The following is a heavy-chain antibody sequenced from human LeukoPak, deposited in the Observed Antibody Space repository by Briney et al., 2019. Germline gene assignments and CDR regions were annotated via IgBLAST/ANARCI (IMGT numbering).Heavy chain of an antibody. CDR3: ATVGSGNRDY. D-gene: IGHD3-3*01. V-gene: IGHV3-21*01. J-gene: IGHJ4*02. Sequence: GGSLRLSCTASGFTFSSYSMNWVRQAPGKGLEWVSSISSSSSYIYYADSVKGRFTISRDNAKNSLYLQMNSLRAEDTAVYYCATVGSGNRDYWGQGTLVTVSS. CDR1: GFTFSSYS. CDR2: ISSSSSYI.